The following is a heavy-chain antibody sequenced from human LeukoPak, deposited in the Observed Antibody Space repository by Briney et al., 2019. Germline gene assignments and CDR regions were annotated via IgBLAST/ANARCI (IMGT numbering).Heavy chain of an antibody. CDR1: GGTFSSYA. CDR2: ISAYNGNT. Sequence: ASVKVSCKASGGTFSSYAISWVRQAPGQGLEWMGWISAYNGNTNYAQKLQGRVTMTTDTSTSTAYMELRSLRSDDTAVYYCARDVAIVGARYFDYWGQGTLVTVSS. D-gene: IGHD1-26*01. CDR3: ARDVAIVGARYFDY. J-gene: IGHJ4*02. V-gene: IGHV1-18*01.